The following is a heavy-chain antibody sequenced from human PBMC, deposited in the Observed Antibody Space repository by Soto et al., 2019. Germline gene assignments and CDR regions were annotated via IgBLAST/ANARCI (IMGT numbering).Heavy chain of an antibody. CDR2: ISGSGATT. D-gene: IGHD6-6*01. J-gene: IGHJ5*02. Sequence: PGGSLRLSCAASGFTFSNYAMSWVRRAPGKGLEWVSGISGSGATTYYADSVKGRFTISSDNSKNTLSLQMNSLRAEDTAVYYCAKDPAIASRPRWLDPWGQGTLVAVSS. V-gene: IGHV3-23*01. CDR1: GFTFSNYA. CDR3: AKDPAIASRPRWLDP.